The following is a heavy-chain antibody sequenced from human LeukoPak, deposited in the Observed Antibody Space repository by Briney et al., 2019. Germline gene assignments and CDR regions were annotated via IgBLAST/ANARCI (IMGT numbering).Heavy chain of an antibody. V-gene: IGHV1-18*01. Sequence: ASVKVSCKASGYTFTSYGISWVRQAPGQGLEWMGWISAYNGNTNYAQKLQGRVTMTTDTSTSTAYMELRSLRSDDTAVYYCARDSRYCSSTSCYTWPQIAARAPRNWFDPWGQGTLVTVSS. J-gene: IGHJ5*02. CDR3: ARDSRYCSSTSCYTWPQIAARAPRNWFDP. D-gene: IGHD2-2*02. CDR1: GYTFTSYG. CDR2: ISAYNGNT.